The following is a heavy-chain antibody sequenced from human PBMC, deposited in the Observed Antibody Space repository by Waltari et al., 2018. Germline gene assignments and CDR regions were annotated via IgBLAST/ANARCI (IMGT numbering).Heavy chain of an antibody. J-gene: IGHJ3*01. V-gene: IGHV3-23*01. CDR3: VKDGDYSLPAYDAFDV. CDR1: GFTFSSYA. CDR2: ISGSGGST. D-gene: IGHD4-17*01. Sequence: EVQLLESGGGLVQPGGSLRLSCAASGFTFSSYAMSWVRQAPGKGLEWVSAISGSGGSTYYADSVTGRFTISRDNSESTCYLQMNSLRPEDTAVYYCVKDGDYSLPAYDAFDVWGPGTMVSVSS.